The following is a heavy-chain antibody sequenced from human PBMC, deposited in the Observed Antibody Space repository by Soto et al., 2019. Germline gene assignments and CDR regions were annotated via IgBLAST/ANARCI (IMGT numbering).Heavy chain of an antibody. Sequence: PGGSLRLSCAASGFTFSSYEMNWVRQAPGKGLEWVSYISSSGSTIYYADSVKGRFTISRDNAKNSLYLQMNSLRAEDTAVYYCARGRSRDSSGWDGWGRGTLVTVSS. CDR2: ISSSGSTI. J-gene: IGHJ2*01. D-gene: IGHD6-19*01. V-gene: IGHV3-48*03. CDR3: ARGRSRDSSGWDG. CDR1: GFTFSSYE.